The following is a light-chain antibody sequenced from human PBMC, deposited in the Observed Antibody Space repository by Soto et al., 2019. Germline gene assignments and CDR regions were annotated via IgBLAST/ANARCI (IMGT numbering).Light chain of an antibody. CDR3: AAWDDSLNAWV. CDR2: RDD. J-gene: IGLJ3*02. Sequence: QSVLTQPPSASTTPGQRVTIFCSGGISNIGSKYVYWYQHLPGAAPKLLIYRDDQRPSGVPDRFSGSKSGTSASLAISSLRSEDEADYYCAAWDDSLNAWVFGGGTKVTVL. CDR1: ISNIGSKY. V-gene: IGLV1-47*01.